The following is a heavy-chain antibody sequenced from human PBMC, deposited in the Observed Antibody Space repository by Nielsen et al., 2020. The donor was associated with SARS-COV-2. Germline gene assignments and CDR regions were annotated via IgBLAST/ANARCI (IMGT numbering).Heavy chain of an antibody. CDR1: GFSLTTSGVC. CDR2: IDWDEDK. D-gene: IGHD3-22*01. J-gene: IGHJ4*02. V-gene: IGHV2-70*01. Sequence: SGPTLVKPTQTLTLTCTFSGFSLTTSGVCVNWIRQAPGKALEWLALIDWDEDKYYSTSLKTRLTISKDISKNQVVLTMTNMDPVDTATYYCARNRDTGGYYVDFWGQGTLVTVSS. CDR3: ARNRDTGGYYVDF.